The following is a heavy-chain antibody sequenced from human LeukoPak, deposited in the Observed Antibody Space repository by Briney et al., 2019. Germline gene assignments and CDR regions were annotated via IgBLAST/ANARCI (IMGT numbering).Heavy chain of an antibody. CDR1: GFTFRTYR. J-gene: IGHJ1*01. Sequence: SGGSLRLSCAASGFTFRTYRMNWVRQAPGKGLDSVSSISSGSSYIYYADSVTGRFTISRDNAKNSLYLQMNSLRAEDTAVYYCARVNRDYDTSGFYYGYFQHWGQGTLVTVSS. V-gene: IGHV3-21*01. D-gene: IGHD3-22*01. CDR2: ISSGSSYI. CDR3: ARVNRDYDTSGFYYGYFQH.